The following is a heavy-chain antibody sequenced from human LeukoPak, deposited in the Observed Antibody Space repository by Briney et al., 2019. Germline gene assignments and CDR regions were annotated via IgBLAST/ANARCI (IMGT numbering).Heavy chain of an antibody. J-gene: IGHJ4*02. CDR3: ARAPPRLDGYILYY. CDR2: IIPTTGLA. Sequence: SVKVSCKASGGTFTNLAISWVRQAPGQGLEWMGRIIPTTGLANYAQKFQGRVTITADKSTSTAYMELSSLRSEDTAVYYCARAPPRLDGYILYYWGQGTVLTVSS. V-gene: IGHV1-69*04. D-gene: IGHD5-24*01. CDR1: GGTFTNLA.